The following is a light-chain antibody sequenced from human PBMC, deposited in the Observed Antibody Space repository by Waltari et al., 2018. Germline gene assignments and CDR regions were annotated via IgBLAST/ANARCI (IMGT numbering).Light chain of an antibody. CDR2: AAS. Sequence: EIVLTQSPGTLSLSPGERANLSCRASQSVCRSLAWYQQKPGQAPRLLIFAASSRATVIPDRFSGSGSGTDFSLSISRLEPEDLAVYYCQHYVRLPATFGQGTKVEIK. CDR3: QHYVRLPAT. CDR1: QSVCRS. J-gene: IGKJ1*01. V-gene: IGKV3-20*01.